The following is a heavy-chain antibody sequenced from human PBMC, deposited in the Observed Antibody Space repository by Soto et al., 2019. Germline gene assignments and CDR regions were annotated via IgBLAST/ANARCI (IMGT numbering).Heavy chain of an antibody. CDR3: ARILFS. J-gene: IGHJ5*02. CDR2: IYYIAST. V-gene: IGHV4-31*03. Sequence: PSETPSLTCTVSGGSICSGVYYWSWTRQHPGKSLELIGYIYYIASTYYIPSLKSRVTISVDTSKNHFSLNLSSVTAADTAVYYCARILFSLGQGTLVTVPQ. CDR1: GGSICSGVYY. D-gene: IGHD3-9*01.